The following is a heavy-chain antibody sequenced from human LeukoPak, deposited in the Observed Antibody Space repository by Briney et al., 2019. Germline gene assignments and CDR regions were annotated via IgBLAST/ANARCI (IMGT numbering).Heavy chain of an antibody. J-gene: IGHJ5*02. CDR1: GGSISSSRYY. Sequence: SETLSLTSTVPGGSISSSRYYWGWIRQPPRKGLEWIGSIYYSGSTYYNPSLKTRVTISVDTSKNQFSLKLSSVTAADTAVYDCARPYDSSAYYWFDPWGQGTLVTVSS. CDR2: IYYSGST. D-gene: IGHD3-22*01. CDR3: ARPYDSSAYYWFDP. V-gene: IGHV4-39*01.